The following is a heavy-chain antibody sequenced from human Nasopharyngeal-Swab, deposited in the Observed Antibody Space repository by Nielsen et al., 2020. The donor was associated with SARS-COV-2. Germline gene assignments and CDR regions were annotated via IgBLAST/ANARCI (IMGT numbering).Heavy chain of an antibody. J-gene: IGHJ6*02. Sequence: GESLKISCAASGFTFSSYGMHWVRQAPGKGLEWVAVIWYDGSNQYYADSVKGRFTISRDTSKNTLYLQMNSLRAEDTAVYYCARQYYDILTGYLWGGMDVWGQGTTVTVSS. D-gene: IGHD3-9*01. CDR1: GFTFSSYG. CDR2: IWYDGSNQ. V-gene: IGHV3-33*01. CDR3: ARQYYDILTGYLWGGMDV.